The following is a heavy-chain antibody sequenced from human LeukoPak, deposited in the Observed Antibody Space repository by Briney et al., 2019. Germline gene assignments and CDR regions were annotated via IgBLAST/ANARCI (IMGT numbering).Heavy chain of an antibody. Sequence: SVKVSCKSSGGTFSSYAISWVRPAPGQGLEWMGRIIPILGIANYAQKFQGRVTITADKSTSTAYMELSSLRSEDTAVYYCARDRTGTTGGCQYWGQGTLVTVSS. D-gene: IGHD1-1*01. V-gene: IGHV1-69*04. CDR2: IIPILGIA. CDR3: ARDRTGTTGGCQY. CDR1: GGTFSSYA. J-gene: IGHJ4*02.